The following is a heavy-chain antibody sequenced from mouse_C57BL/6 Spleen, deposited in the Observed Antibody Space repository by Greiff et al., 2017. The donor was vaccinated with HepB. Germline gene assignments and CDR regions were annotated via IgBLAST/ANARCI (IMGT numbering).Heavy chain of an antibody. Sequence: QVQLQQSDAELVKPGASVKISCKVSGYTFTDHTIHWMKQRPEQGLEWIGYIYPRDGSTKYNEKFKGKATLTADNSSSTAYMQLNSLTSEDSAVYFCARGEDYYGSSFAWFAYWGQGTLVTVSA. V-gene: IGHV1-78*01. CDR1: GYTFTDHT. CDR2: IYPRDGST. J-gene: IGHJ3*01. D-gene: IGHD1-1*01. CDR3: ARGEDYYGSSFAWFAY.